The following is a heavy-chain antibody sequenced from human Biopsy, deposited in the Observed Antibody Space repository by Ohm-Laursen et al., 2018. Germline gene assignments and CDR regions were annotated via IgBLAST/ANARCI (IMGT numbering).Heavy chain of an antibody. V-gene: IGHV4-34*01. CDR3: ARAIDYYDPYYYYGLDV. CDR2: INHRGST. D-gene: IGHD3-16*01. J-gene: IGHJ6*02. CDR1: GGSFSGYY. Sequence: GTLSLTCAVYGGSFSGYYWSWIRQPPGKGLEWIGEINHRGSTNYNPSLKSRVTISVDTSKNQFSLKLRSVTAADTAVYYCARAIDYYDPYYYYGLDVWGQGTTVTVSS.